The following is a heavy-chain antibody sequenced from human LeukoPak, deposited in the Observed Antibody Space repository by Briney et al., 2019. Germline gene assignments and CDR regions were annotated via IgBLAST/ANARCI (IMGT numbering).Heavy chain of an antibody. V-gene: IGHV3-30*02. CDR3: ARGPSGYHNT. D-gene: IGHD5-12*01. CDR1: GFTFSYYG. J-gene: IGHJ4*02. Sequence: GGSLRLSCTASGFTFSYYGMHWVRQAPGKGLEWVAFIQYDGSNKYYADSVKGRFTISRDNSKNTLYLQMNSLRAEDTAVYYCARGPSGYHNTGGQGTLVTVSS. CDR2: IQYDGSNK.